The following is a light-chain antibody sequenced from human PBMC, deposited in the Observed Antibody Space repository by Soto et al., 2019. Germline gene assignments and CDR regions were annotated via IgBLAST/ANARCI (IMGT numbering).Light chain of an antibody. CDR1: QSVSSNY. Sequence: EVVLTQSPGTLSLSPGERATLSCRAIQSVSSNYLAWFQQKPGQAPRLLIYAASSRAIGIPERFSGSGSGTDFTLTISRLEPEDFAVYYCQHYGTSPPITFGQGTRLAI. CDR2: AAS. CDR3: QHYGTSPPIT. V-gene: IGKV3-20*01. J-gene: IGKJ5*01.